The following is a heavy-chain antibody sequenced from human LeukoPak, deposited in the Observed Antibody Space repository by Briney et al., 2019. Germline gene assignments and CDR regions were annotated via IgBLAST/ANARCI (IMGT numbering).Heavy chain of an antibody. D-gene: IGHD1-1*01. V-gene: IGHV3-74*01. CDR1: GFTLSNYY. CDR3: ATNPRTDFDI. J-gene: IGHJ3*02. Sequence: GGSLRLSCTASGFTLSNYYIHRVRQAPGKGPVWVARITSDGSGTNYADSVKGRFTISRDNAKNTVYLQMNRLRAEDTAVYYCATNPRTDFDIWGQGTMVTVSS. CDR2: ITSDGSGT.